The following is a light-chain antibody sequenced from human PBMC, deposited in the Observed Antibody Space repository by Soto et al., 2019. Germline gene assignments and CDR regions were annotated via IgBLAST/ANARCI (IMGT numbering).Light chain of an antibody. J-gene: IGLJ3*02. CDR3: CSYPGSSPWV. CDR2: EGS. CDR1: SSDVGSYNL. V-gene: IGLV2-23*01. Sequence: QSALTQPASVSGSPGQSITISCTGTSSDVGSYNLVSWYQQHPGKAPKLMIYEGSKRPSGVSNRFSGSKSGNTASLTISGLKAEDGAVYYCCSYPGSSPWVFGGGTRVTVL.